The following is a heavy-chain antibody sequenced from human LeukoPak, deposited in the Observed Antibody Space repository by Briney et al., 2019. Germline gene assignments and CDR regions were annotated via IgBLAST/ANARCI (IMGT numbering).Heavy chain of an antibody. CDR2: IYYSGST. V-gene: IGHV4-61*08. Sequence: SETLSLTCTVSGASVSSGGYYWSWIRQPPGKGLEWIGNIYYSGSTNYNPSLKSRVTISVDTSKNQLSLKVSSVTAADTAVYYCARRGGAGRSFDYWGQGTLVTVSS. CDR1: GASVSSGGYY. J-gene: IGHJ4*02. CDR3: ARRGGAGRSFDY. D-gene: IGHD2-21*01.